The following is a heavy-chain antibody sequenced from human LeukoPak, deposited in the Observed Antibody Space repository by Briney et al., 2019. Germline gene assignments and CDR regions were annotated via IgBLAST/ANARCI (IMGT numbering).Heavy chain of an antibody. D-gene: IGHD3-10*01. CDR1: GLYIVSHA. CDR2: ISYTGGNE. V-gene: IGHV3-30*04. Sequence: GGCLRLACAASGLYIVSHAMDWVRQAPGKGLEWVAFISYTGGNEYYADPVKGRFTISRDNSKNTLYLQMNSLRSEDTAVYFCAREGGDLGAFDVWGQGTRATVSS. CDR3: AREGGDLGAFDV. J-gene: IGHJ3*01.